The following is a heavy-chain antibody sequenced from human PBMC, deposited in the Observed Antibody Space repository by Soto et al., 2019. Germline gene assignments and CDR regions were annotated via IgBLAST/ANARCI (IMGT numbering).Heavy chain of an antibody. CDR1: GYTFTSYG. V-gene: IGHV1-18*01. CDR3: ARDVIQRGYCSGGSCPLDAFDI. Sequence: QVQLVQSGAEVKKPGASVKVSCKASGYTFTSYGISWVRQAPGQGLEWMGWISAYNGNTNYAQKLQGRVTMTTDTSTGTAYMELRRLRSDDTAVYYCARDVIQRGYCSGGSCPLDAFDIWGQGTMVTVSS. CDR2: ISAYNGNT. D-gene: IGHD2-15*01. J-gene: IGHJ3*02.